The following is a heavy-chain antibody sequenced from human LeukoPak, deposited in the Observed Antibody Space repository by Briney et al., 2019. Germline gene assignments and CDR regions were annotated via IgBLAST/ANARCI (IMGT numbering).Heavy chain of an antibody. CDR2: ISYDGSNK. CDR1: GFTFSSYG. J-gene: IGHJ3*02. V-gene: IGHV3-30*18. Sequence: GGSLRLSCTASGFTFSSYGMHWVRQAPGKGLEWVAVISYDGSNKYYADSVKGRFTISRDNSKNTLYLQMNSLRAEDTAVYYCANLVFCSGGSCYPTFDAFDIWGQGTMVTVSS. CDR3: ANLVFCSGGSCYPTFDAFDI. D-gene: IGHD2-15*01.